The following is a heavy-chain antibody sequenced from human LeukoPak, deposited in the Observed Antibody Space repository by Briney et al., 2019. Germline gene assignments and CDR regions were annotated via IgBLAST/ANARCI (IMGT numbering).Heavy chain of an antibody. V-gene: IGHV3-23*01. CDR1: GFTFSTYA. CDR3: AKNVLGMRAFDI. CDR2: IGGSGSPSSA. D-gene: IGHD3-16*01. J-gene: IGHJ3*02. Sequence: GGSLRLSCAASGFTFSTYAMTWVRQPPGKGLEWVSTIGGSGSPSSASYADSVKGRFTISSDKSKDTLYLLINSLRADDTAIYYCAKNVLGMRAFDIWGQGTMVTVSS.